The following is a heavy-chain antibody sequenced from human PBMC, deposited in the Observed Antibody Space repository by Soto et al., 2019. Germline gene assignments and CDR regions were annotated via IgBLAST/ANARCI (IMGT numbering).Heavy chain of an antibody. CDR1: GFTFTSSA. V-gene: IGHV1-58*02. CDR3: AKVPRYYYYMDV. J-gene: IGHJ6*03. D-gene: IGHD1-1*01. Sequence: SVKVSCKASGFTFTSSAMQWVRQARGQRLEWIGWIVVGSGNTNYAQKFQERVTITRDMSTSTAYMELSSLRSEDTAVYYCAKVPRYYYYMDVWGKGTTVTVSS. CDR2: IVVGSGNT.